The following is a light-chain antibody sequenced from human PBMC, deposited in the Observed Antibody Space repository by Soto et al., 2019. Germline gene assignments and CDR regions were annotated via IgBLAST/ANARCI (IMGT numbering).Light chain of an antibody. J-gene: IGKJ4*01. CDR3: QQYGSSRLT. Sequence: DIVLTQSPGTLSLSPGERATLSCRASQSVSSSYLAWYQQKPGQAPRLLIYGASIRATGIPDRFSGSGSGTDFTLTISRLEPEDVAVYYCQQYGSSRLTFGGGTKVDIK. CDR1: QSVSSSY. V-gene: IGKV3-20*01. CDR2: GAS.